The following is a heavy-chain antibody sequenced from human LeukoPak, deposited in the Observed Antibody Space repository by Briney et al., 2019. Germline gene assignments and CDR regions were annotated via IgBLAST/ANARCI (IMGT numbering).Heavy chain of an antibody. CDR2: TYYRSKWYN. J-gene: IGHJ6*04. CDR1: GDSVSNNIAA. D-gene: IGHD6-13*01. Sequence: SQNLSLTCVISGDSVSNNIAAWNWIRQSPSRGLEWLGRTYYRSKWYNDYAVSVESRITINPDTSKNQFSLQLNSVTPEDTVVYYCARDVTAGAGAVGMAVWGKGTTVTVSS. CDR3: ARDVTAGAGAVGMAV. V-gene: IGHV6-1*01.